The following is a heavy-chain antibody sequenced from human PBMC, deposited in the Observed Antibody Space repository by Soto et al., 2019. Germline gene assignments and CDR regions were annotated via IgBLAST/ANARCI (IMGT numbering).Heavy chain of an antibody. D-gene: IGHD1-26*01. Sequence: QLQLQESDPGLVKPSETVSLTCTVSGDSISSSSLYWGWIRQPPGKGLEWIGSIYNSGKTYYSPSLESRVTISVDTSKNQFSLKLSSVTAADTAVYYCARHGSNSGSYSEYFQYWGQGTLVAVSS. CDR3: ARHGSNSGSYSEYFQY. CDR2: IYNSGKT. CDR1: GDSISSSSLY. V-gene: IGHV4-39*01. J-gene: IGHJ1*01.